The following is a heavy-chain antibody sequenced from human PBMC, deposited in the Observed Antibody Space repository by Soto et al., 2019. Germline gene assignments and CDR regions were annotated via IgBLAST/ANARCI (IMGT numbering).Heavy chain of an antibody. V-gene: IGHV1-2*02. CDR3: ARARITMVRGVINWFDP. J-gene: IGHJ5*02. D-gene: IGHD3-10*01. Sequence: ASVKVSCKASGYTFTGYYMHWVRQAPGQGLEGMGWINPNSGGTNYAQKFQGRVTMTRDTSISTAYMELSRLRSDDTAVYYCARARITMVRGVINWFDPWGQGTLVTVSS. CDR1: GYTFTGYY. CDR2: INPNSGGT.